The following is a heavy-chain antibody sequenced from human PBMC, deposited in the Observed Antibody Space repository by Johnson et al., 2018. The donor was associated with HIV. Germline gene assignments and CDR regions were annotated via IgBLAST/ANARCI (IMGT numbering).Heavy chain of an antibody. CDR3: ARVGSSWGRDAFDI. J-gene: IGHJ3*02. D-gene: IGHD6-13*01. CDR1: GFTFSSYA. CDR2: IRYDGSNK. V-gene: IGHV3-33*08. Sequence: QVQLVESGGDVVQPGRSLRLSCAASGFTFSSYAMHWVRQAPGKGLEWVAFIRYDGSNKYSADSVKGRFTISRDNSKNTLYLQMNSLRAEDTAVYYCARVGSSWGRDAFDIWGQGTMVTVSS.